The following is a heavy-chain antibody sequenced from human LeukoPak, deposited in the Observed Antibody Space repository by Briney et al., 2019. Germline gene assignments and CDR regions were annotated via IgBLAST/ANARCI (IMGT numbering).Heavy chain of an antibody. Sequence: PGGSLRLSCAASGFTFSSYAMSWVRQAPGKGLEWVSSISGSSKHVYYGDLVKGRFTISRDNARNSLYLQMDSLRAEDTAVYYCARSPLMAPFDYWGQGTLVTVSS. CDR2: ISGSSKHV. CDR1: GFTFSSYA. D-gene: IGHD5-24*01. V-gene: IGHV3-21*01. J-gene: IGHJ4*02. CDR3: ARSPLMAPFDY.